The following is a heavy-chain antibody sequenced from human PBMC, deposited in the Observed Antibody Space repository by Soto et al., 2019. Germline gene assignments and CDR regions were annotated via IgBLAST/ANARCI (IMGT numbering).Heavy chain of an antibody. Sequence: GASVKVSCKASGYTFTGYYMHWVRQAPGQGLEWMGWINPNSGGTNYAQKFQGRVTMTRDTSISTAYMELSRLRSDDTAVYYCARELGSSGYYLDCWGQGTLVTVSS. CDR3: ARELGSSGYYLDC. D-gene: IGHD3-22*01. CDR2: INPNSGGT. V-gene: IGHV1-2*02. CDR1: GYTFTGYY. J-gene: IGHJ4*02.